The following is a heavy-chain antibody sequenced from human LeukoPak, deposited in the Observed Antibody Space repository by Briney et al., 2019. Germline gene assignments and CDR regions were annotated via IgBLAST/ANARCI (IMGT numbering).Heavy chain of an antibody. CDR3: ARVTGYLVGATVYYYYGMDV. J-gene: IGHJ6*02. D-gene: IGHD1-26*01. CDR1: GGSFSGYY. CDR2: INHSGST. Sequence: PSETLSLTCAVYGGSFSGYYWSWIRQPPGKGLEWIGEINHSGSTNYNPSLKSRVTISVDTSKNQFSLKLSSVTAADTAVYYCARVTGYLVGATVYYYYGMDVWGRGTTVTVSS. V-gene: IGHV4-34*01.